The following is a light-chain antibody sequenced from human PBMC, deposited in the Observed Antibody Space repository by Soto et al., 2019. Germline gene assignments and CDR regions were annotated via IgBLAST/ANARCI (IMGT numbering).Light chain of an antibody. J-gene: IGKJ5*01. V-gene: IGKV1-39*01. CDR1: QTISIY. CDR3: QQSYCTPIT. Sequence: DIQMTQSPSSLSASVGDRVTISCRASQTISIYLNWYQQKPGKAPKLLIFRASNLETEVPSRFTGSGSGTDFALTISSLQPEDFAAYYCQQSYCTPITFGQGTRLEIK. CDR2: RAS.